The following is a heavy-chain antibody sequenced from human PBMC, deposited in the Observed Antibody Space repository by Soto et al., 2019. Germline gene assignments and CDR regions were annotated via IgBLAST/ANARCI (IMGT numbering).Heavy chain of an antibody. Sequence: SETLSLTCTVSGGSISSYYWSWIRQPPGKGLEWIGYIYYSGSTNYNPSIKSRVTISVDTSKNQFSLKLSSVTAADTAVYYCARQEVGLRSYYFDYWGQGTLVTVSS. V-gene: IGHV4-59*08. J-gene: IGHJ4*02. CDR2: IYYSGST. CDR1: GGSISSYY. D-gene: IGHD4-17*01. CDR3: ARQEVGLRSYYFDY.